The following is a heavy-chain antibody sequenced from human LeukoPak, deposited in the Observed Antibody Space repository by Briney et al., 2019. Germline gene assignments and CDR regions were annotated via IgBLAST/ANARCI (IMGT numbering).Heavy chain of an antibody. CDR3: ARVTFSGYYMDV. J-gene: IGHJ6*03. D-gene: IGHD6-19*01. Sequence: GASVKVSCKASGYTFTSYDINWVRQATGQGLEWMGWMNPDSGNTGYAQKFQGRVTITRNTSISTAYMELSSLRSEDTAVYYCARVTFSGYYMDVWGKGTTVTVSS. CDR2: MNPDSGNT. V-gene: IGHV1-8*03. CDR1: GYTFTSYD.